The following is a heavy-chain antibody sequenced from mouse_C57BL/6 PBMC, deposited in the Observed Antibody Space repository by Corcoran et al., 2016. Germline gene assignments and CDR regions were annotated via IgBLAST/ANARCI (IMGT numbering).Heavy chain of an antibody. D-gene: IGHD3-3*01. CDR3: ARSKGLAY. V-gene: IGHV1-26*01. CDR2: INPNNGGT. CDR1: GYTFTDYY. Sequence: EVQLQQSGPELVKPGASVKISCKASGYTFTDYYMNWVKQSHGKSLEWIGDINPNNGGTSYNQKFKGKATLTVDKSSSTAYMELRSLTSEDSAVYYCARSKGLAYWGQGTLVTVSA. J-gene: IGHJ3*01.